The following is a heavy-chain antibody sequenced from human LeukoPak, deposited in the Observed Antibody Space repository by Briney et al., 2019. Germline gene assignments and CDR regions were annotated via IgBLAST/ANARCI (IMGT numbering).Heavy chain of an antibody. J-gene: IGHJ4*02. CDR2: INHSGGT. CDR1: GGSFSGYY. Sequence: SETLSLSGAVYGGSFSGYYWNWIRQPPGKGLEWIGEINHSGGTNYKSSLKSRVTISVDTSKNQFSMKLYSVTAADTAVYFCARGSGRRYFDYWGQGTLLTVSS. CDR3: ARGSGRRYFDY. D-gene: IGHD2-8*02. V-gene: IGHV4-34*01.